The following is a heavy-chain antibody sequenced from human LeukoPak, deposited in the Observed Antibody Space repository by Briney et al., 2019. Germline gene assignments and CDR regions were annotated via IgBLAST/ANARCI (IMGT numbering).Heavy chain of an antibody. D-gene: IGHD4-23*01. V-gene: IGHV4-59*01. CDR1: GGSISTYY. Sequence: SETLSLTCTVSGGSISTYYWSWIRQPPGKGLEWIGYIYYSGSTSYNPSVKSRVTMSVDTSKKQFSLNLSSLTAADTAVYCCARGGTAVVTPYAFDIWGQGTMVTVSS. CDR3: ARGGTAVVTPYAFDI. J-gene: IGHJ3*02. CDR2: IYYSGST.